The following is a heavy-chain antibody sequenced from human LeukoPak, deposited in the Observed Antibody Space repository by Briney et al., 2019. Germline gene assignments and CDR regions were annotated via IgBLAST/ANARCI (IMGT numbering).Heavy chain of an antibody. V-gene: IGHV3-11*04. Sequence: KPGGSLRLSCVASGFRFSDHYMTWIRQAPGKGLEWVAHITSSGSFVYFADSVRGRFTISRDNAKNSLYLQMNSLRAEDTAVYYCARDVEQWLVRVYYFDYWGQGTLVTVSS. CDR1: GFRFSDHY. D-gene: IGHD6-19*01. CDR2: ITSSGSFV. J-gene: IGHJ4*02. CDR3: ARDVEQWLVRVYYFDY.